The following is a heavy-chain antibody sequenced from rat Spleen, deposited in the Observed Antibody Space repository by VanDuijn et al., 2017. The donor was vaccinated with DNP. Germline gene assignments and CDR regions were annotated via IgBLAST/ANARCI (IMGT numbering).Heavy chain of an antibody. CDR3: ARRSGYGNWFAY. J-gene: IGHJ3*01. Sequence: QVQLQPSGAELAKPGSSVMISCRASGYTFTTYYIGWIKQTTRQGLEFIGYINMGSGGTNYNEKFKGKATLTVDKSSSTAYMQLSSLTPVDTAVYYCARRSGYGNWFAYWGHGTLVTVSS. D-gene: IGHD4-3*01. V-gene: IGHV1-43*01. CDR2: INMGSGGT. CDR1: GYTFTTYY.